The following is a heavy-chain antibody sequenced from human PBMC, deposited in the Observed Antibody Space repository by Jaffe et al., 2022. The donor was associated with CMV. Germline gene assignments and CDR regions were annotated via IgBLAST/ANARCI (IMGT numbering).Heavy chain of an antibody. J-gene: IGHJ4*02. CDR2: IYSTGST. D-gene: IGHD3-22*01. CDR3: ARFNHDSSGYYGFDY. V-gene: IGHV4-4*07. Sequence: QVQLQESGPGLVKPSETLSLTCTVSGGSINNFYWIWVRQPAGKSLEWIGRIYSTGSTNYNPSLKSRVTMSVDTSKNQFSLKLSSVTAADAAVYYCARFNHDSSGYYGFDYWGQGTLVTVAS. CDR1: GGSINNFY.